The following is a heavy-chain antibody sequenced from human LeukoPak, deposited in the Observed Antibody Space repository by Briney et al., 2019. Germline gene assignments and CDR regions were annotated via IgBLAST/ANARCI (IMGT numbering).Heavy chain of an antibody. Sequence: GGSLRLSCAASGFTFRSYEMNWVRQAPGKGLEWVSYISGRGTTIYYADSVKGRFTISRDNAKNSAYLQMNSLRADDTAVYYCASYINAKTIDHRGQGTLVTVSS. CDR3: ASYINAKTIDH. V-gene: IGHV3-48*03. CDR2: ISGRGTTI. D-gene: IGHD1-7*01. J-gene: IGHJ4*02. CDR1: GFTFRSYE.